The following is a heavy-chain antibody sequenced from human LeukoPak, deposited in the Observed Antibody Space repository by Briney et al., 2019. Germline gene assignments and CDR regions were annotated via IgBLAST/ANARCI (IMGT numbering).Heavy chain of an antibody. Sequence: ASVKVSCKASGYTFTSYGISWVRQAPGQGLEWMGWISAYNGNTNYAQKLQGRVTMTTDTSTSTAYMELRSMRSDDTAVYYCARDSDRLYPFDYWGQGTLVTVSS. CDR3: ARDSDRLYPFDY. CDR1: GYTFTSYG. J-gene: IGHJ4*02. D-gene: IGHD2-2*02. V-gene: IGHV1-18*01. CDR2: ISAYNGNT.